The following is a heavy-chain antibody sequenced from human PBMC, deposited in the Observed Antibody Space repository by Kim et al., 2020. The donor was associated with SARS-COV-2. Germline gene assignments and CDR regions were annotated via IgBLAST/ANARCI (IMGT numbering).Heavy chain of an antibody. CDR3: ARAPRITIFGVVGSFDY. V-gene: IGHV4-59*13. D-gene: IGHD3-3*01. Sequence: SETLSLTCTVSGGSISSYYWSWIRQPPGKGLEWIGYIYYSGSTNYNPSLKSRVTISVDTSKNQFSLKLSSVTAADTAVYYRARAPRITIFGVVGSFDYWG. J-gene: IGHJ4*01. CDR1: GGSISSYY. CDR2: IYYSGST.